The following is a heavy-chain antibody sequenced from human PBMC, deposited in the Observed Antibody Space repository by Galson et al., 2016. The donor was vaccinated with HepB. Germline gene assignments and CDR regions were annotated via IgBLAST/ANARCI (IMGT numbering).Heavy chain of an antibody. J-gene: IGHJ4*02. CDR3: ARGLGGPRLGY. CDR2: IYYSGNT. D-gene: IGHD3-10*01. V-gene: IGHV4-31*03. Sequence: TLSLTCTVSGGSISGDNYFWSWIRQHPGEGLVWIGYIYYSGNTYYNPSLKSRVTISVDTSKNQFSLKLTSVTAADTAIYYCARGLGGPRLGYWGQGTLVTVSS. CDR1: GGSISGDNYF.